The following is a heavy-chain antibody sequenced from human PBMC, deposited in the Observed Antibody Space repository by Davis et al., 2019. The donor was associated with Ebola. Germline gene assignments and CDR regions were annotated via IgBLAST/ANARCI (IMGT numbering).Heavy chain of an antibody. CDR2: ISSSGSDT. CDR1: GFTFSDYY. D-gene: IGHD2/OR15-2a*01. V-gene: IGHV3-11*03. CDR3: AKILLRYFDY. Sequence: PGGSLRLSCAASGFTFSDYYMSWIRQAPGKGLEWVSFISSSGSDTNYADSVKGRFTISRDNSKNTLYLQMNSLRAEDTAVYYCAKILLRYFDYWGQGTLVTVSS. J-gene: IGHJ4*02.